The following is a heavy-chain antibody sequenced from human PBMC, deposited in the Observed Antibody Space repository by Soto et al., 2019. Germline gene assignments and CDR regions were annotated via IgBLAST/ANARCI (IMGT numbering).Heavy chain of an antibody. CDR1: GFTFSSYG. D-gene: IGHD6-13*01. Sequence: PGGSLRLSCAASGFTFSSYGMHWVRQAPGKGLEWVAVISYDGSNKYYADSVKGRFTISRDNSKNTLYLQMNSLRAEDTAVYYCAKDGGSSSWYFGYSFDYWGQVPLVTFSS. CDR2: ISYDGSNK. CDR3: AKDGGSSSWYFGYSFDY. J-gene: IGHJ4*02. V-gene: IGHV3-30*18.